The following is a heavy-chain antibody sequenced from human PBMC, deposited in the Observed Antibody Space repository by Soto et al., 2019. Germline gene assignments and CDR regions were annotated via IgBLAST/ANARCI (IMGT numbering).Heavy chain of an antibody. Sequence: EVHLVDSGGGLVQPGESLRLSCAASGFTFSSYSMNWVRQAPGKGLEWLSYISSSGSTIYYADSVRGRFTISRDNAKNSLYRKMNSLRDEDTAVYYCAREEHISDCGKFDCWGQGTLVTVSS. V-gene: IGHV3-48*02. CDR2: ISSSGSTI. D-gene: IGHD6-19*01. CDR1: GFTFSSYS. CDR3: AREEHISDCGKFDC. J-gene: IGHJ4*01.